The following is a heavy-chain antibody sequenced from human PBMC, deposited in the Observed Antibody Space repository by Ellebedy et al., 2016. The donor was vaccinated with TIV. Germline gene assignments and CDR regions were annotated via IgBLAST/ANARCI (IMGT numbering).Heavy chain of an antibody. CDR2: INHSGST. Sequence: SETLSLTXTVSGGSISSSSYYWSWIRQPPGKGLEWIGEINHSGSTNYNPSLKSRVTISVDKSKNQFSLKLSSVAAADTAVYYCARDGDWGGMDVWGQGTTVTVSS. CDR1: GGSISSSSYY. J-gene: IGHJ6*02. D-gene: IGHD7-27*01. V-gene: IGHV4-39*07. CDR3: ARDGDWGGMDV.